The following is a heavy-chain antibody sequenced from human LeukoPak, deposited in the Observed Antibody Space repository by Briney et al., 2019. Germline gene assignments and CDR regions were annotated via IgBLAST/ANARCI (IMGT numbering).Heavy chain of an antibody. CDR1: GFTFSSYA. D-gene: IGHD3-3*01. CDR3: AKEPPPVGIFGVVISPRNWFDP. J-gene: IGHJ5*02. V-gene: IGHV3-23*01. Sequence: GGSLRLSCAASGFTFSSYAMSWVRQAPGKGLEWVSAISGSGGSTYYADSVKGRFTISRDNSKNTLYLQMNSLRAEDTAVYYCAKEPPPVGIFGVVISPRNWFDPWGQGTLVTVSS. CDR2: ISGSGGST.